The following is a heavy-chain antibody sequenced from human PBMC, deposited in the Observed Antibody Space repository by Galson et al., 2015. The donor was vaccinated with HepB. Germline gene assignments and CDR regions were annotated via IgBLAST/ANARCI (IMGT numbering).Heavy chain of an antibody. CDR2: ISAYNGNT. V-gene: IGHV1-18*04. Sequence: SVKVSCKASGYTFTSYGISWVRQAPGQGLEWMGWISAYNGNTNYAQKLQGRVTMTTDTSTSTAYMELRSLRSDDTAVYYCAREDTAMVMVSNLERAYYYYGMDVWGQGTTVTVSS. CDR3: AREDTAMVMVSNLERAYYYYGMDV. J-gene: IGHJ6*02. D-gene: IGHD5-18*01. CDR1: GYTFTSYG.